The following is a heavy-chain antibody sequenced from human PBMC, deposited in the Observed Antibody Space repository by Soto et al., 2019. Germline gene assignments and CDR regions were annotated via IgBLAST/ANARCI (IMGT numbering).Heavy chain of an antibody. V-gene: IGHV4-31*03. J-gene: IGHJ6*02. D-gene: IGHD5-18*01. CDR2: IYYSGST. CDR1: GGSISSGGYY. CDR3: ARDRRGYSYDYYYGKDV. Sequence: SETLSLTCTVSGGSISSGGYYWSWIRQHPGKGLEWIGYIYYSGSTYYNPSLKSRVTISVDTSKNQFSLKLSSVTAADTAVYYCARDRRGYSYDYYYGKDVWGQGTTVTVSS.